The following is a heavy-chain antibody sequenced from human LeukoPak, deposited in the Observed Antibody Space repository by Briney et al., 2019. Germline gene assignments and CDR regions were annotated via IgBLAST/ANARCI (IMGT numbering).Heavy chain of an antibody. CDR3: ARFDPLDDYYGSGSYYGAFDI. Sequence: SETLSLTCTVSGGSISSGGYYWSWIRQHPGKGLEWIGYIYYSGSTYYNPSLKSRVTISVDTSKNLFSLKLSSVTAADTAVYYCARFDPLDDYYGSGSYYGAFDIWGQGTMVTVSS. J-gene: IGHJ3*02. CDR1: GGSISSGGYY. CDR2: IYYSGST. V-gene: IGHV4-31*03. D-gene: IGHD3-10*01.